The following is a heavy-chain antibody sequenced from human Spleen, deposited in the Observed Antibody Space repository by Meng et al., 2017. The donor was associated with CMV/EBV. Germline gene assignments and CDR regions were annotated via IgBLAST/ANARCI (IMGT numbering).Heavy chain of an antibody. CDR3: ARAPFTKHYYYYYYGMDV. D-gene: IGHD1-1*01. J-gene: IGHJ6*02. CDR2: IYYSGST. V-gene: IGHV4-61*01. Sequence: SETLSLTCTVSGGSVSSGSYYWSWIRQPPGKGLEWIGYIYYSGSTNYNPSLKSRVTISVDTSKNQFSLKLSSVTAADTAIYYCARAPFTKHYYYYYYGMDVWGQGTTVTVSS. CDR1: GGSVSSGSYY.